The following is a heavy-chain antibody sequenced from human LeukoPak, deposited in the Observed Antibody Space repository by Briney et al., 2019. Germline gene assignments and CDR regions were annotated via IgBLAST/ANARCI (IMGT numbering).Heavy chain of an antibody. CDR1: GYTFTGYY. D-gene: IGHD5-18*01. J-gene: IGHJ4*02. CDR3: ARRGSYGNYYFDY. Sequence: GASVKVSCKASGYTFTGYYMHWVRQAPGQGLEWMGWINPNSGGTNYAQKFQGRVTMTRDTSISTAYLQWSSLKASDTAMYYCARRGSYGNYYFDYWGQGTLVTVSS. CDR2: INPNSGGT. V-gene: IGHV1-2*02.